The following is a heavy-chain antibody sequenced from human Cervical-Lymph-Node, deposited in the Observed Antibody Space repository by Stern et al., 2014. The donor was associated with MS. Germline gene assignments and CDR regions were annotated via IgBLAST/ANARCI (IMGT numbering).Heavy chain of an antibody. CDR1: GGSISSGGDY. CDR2: IYYSGST. V-gene: IGHV4-31*03. Sequence: QVQLQESGPGLLKPSQTLSLTCTVSGGSISSGGDYWSWIRQQPGKGLEWIGYIYYSGSTFYNPSLKSRFTISGDTSTNQFSLRMISLTAADTALYYCARVSCSGGSFYPAGVKYFQYWGQGTLVTVSS. D-gene: IGHD2-15*01. CDR3: ARVSCSGGSFYPAGVKYFQY. J-gene: IGHJ1*01.